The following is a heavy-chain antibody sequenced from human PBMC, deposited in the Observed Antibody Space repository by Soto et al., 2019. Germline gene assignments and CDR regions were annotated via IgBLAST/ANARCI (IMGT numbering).Heavy chain of an antibody. J-gene: IGHJ4*02. V-gene: IGHV3-30*18. CDR2: ISYDGSYQ. CDR1: GFAFNKFG. Sequence: QVQLVESGGGVVQPGTSLRLSCEGSGFAFNKFGMHWVRQAPGKGLEWVAFISYDGSYQYYADSVQGRLTITRDNSMNTLNMQLNSLRREDTAVYYCAKGGEVGGVLGDHWGQGTLVTVSS. CDR3: AKGGEVGGVLGDH. D-gene: IGHD1-26*01.